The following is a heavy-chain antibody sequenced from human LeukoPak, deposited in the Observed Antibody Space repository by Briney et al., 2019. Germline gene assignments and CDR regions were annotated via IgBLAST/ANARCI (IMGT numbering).Heavy chain of an antibody. CDR2: IIPIFGIA. V-gene: IGHV1-69*04. CDR1: GGTFSSYA. CDR3: ARSHPQGQRYCSSTSCYNRGFGDYYYGMDV. Sequence: ASVKVSCKASGGTFSSYAISWVRQAPGHGLEWMGRIIPIFGIANYAQKFQGRVTITADKSTSTAYMELSSLRSEDTAVYYRARSHPQGQRYCSSTSCYNRGFGDYYYGMDVWGQGTTVTVSS. J-gene: IGHJ6*02. D-gene: IGHD2-2*02.